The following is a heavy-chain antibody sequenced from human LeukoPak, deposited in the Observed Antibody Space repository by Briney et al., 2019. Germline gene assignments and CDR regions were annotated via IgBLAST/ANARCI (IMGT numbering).Heavy chain of an antibody. CDR1: GFTFSSYG. V-gene: IGHV3-23*01. CDR3: ATNTSGTYGYFEY. J-gene: IGHJ4*02. CDR2: IRGSGVYT. D-gene: IGHD1-26*01. Sequence: GGSLRLSCAASGFTFSSYGMSWVRQTPGKGLEWVSVIRGSGVYTLYADSVKGRLTISRDNSKNTLYLQMNSLRAEDALLCVCATNTSGTYGYFEYWGQGTLVTVSS.